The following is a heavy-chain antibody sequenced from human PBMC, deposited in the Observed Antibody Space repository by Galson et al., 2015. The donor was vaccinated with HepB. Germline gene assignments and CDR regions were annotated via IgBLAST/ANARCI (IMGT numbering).Heavy chain of an antibody. Sequence: SLRLSCAASGFTFNNFAMHRVRQAPGKGLEWLAVISYDVINKNYADSVKGRFTISRDNSKNTLYLEMNNLRAEDTAVYYCARETSRIVFHAFDIWGQGTMVTVSS. J-gene: IGHJ3*02. D-gene: IGHD2-21*01. CDR3: ARETSRIVFHAFDI. CDR1: GFTFNNFA. CDR2: ISYDVINK. V-gene: IGHV3-30*03.